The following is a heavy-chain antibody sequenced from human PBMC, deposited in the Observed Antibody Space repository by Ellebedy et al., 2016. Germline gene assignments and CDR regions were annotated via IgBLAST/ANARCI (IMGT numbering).Heavy chain of an antibody. V-gene: IGHV1-18*01. CDR3: ARGMGSSGWYD. J-gene: IGHJ4*02. CDR2: VSGDNGIT. D-gene: IGHD6-19*01. Sequence: ASVKVSCKASGYTFTSYSITWVRQAPGHGLEWMGRVSGDNGITNYAQKLQGRVTMSTETSTTTAYMDLRSLRSDDTAVYYCARGMGSSGWYDWGQGTLVTVSS. CDR1: GYTFTSYS.